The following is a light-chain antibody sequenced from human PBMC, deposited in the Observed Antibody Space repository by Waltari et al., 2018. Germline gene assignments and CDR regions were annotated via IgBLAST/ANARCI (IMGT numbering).Light chain of an antibody. Sequence: QSVLTQPPSVSEAPRQRVTIACSGSSPNIGNNVVNWYQQVPGEAPKLLIYYDDMLPSGVSDRFSGSRSGTSASLAISGLQSEDEADYYCAAWDDNLNAVVFGGGTKVTVL. CDR3: AAWDDNLNAVV. V-gene: IGLV1-36*01. J-gene: IGLJ2*01. CDR2: YDD. CDR1: SPNIGNNV.